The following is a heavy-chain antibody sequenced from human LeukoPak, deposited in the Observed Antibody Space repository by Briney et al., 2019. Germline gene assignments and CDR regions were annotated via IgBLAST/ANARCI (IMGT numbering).Heavy chain of an antibody. V-gene: IGHV4-4*02. J-gene: IGHJ4*02. CDR1: GGSISSSNW. Sequence: SETLSLTCAVSGGSISSSNWWSWVRQPPGKGLEWIGEIYHSGSTNYNPSLKSRVTISVDTSKNQFSLRLSSVTAADTAVYYCARLFRMDLYYFDYWGQGTLVTVSS. D-gene: IGHD1-14*01. CDR2: IYHSGST. CDR3: ARLFRMDLYYFDY.